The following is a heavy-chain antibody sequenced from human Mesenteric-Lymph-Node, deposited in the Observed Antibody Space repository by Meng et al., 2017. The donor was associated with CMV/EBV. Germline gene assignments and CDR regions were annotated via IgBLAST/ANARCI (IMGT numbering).Heavy chain of an antibody. CDR3: AKDLSPYPLNDYTIPNEGDHYGMDV. V-gene: IGHV3-33*06. D-gene: IGHD2-2*02. Sequence: GESLKISCAASGFTFSSYWMHWVRQAPGKGLEWVAVIWYDGSNEYYADSVKGRFAISRDNSKNTLHLQMNSLRAEDTAVYYCAKDLSPYPLNDYTIPNEGDHYGMDVWGQGTTVTVSS. CDR1: GFTFSSYW. CDR2: IWYDGSNE. J-gene: IGHJ6*02.